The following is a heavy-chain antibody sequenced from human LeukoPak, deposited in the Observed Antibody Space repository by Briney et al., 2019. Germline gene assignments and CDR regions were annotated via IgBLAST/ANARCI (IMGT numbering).Heavy chain of an antibody. Sequence: ASVKVSCKASGYTFTSYYMHWVRQAPGQGLEWMGIINPSGGSTSYAQKFQGRVTMTRDTSTSTVYMELSSLRSEDTAVYYCAKDLRQGGRFLEWFHESPIDIWGQGTMVTVSS. D-gene: IGHD3-3*01. CDR2: INPSGGST. V-gene: IGHV1-46*01. CDR1: GYTFTSYY. J-gene: IGHJ3*02. CDR3: AKDLRQGGRFLEWFHESPIDI.